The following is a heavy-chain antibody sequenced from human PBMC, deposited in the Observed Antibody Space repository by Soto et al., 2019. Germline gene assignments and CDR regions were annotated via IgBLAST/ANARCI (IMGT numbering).Heavy chain of an antibody. CDR2: IYYSGRN. V-gene: IGHV4-31*03. Sequence: SETLSLTCTVSGGSISSGGYYWSWIRQHPGKGLEWIGYIYYSGRNYYNPSLKSRVTISVDTSKNQFSLKLSSVTAADTAVYYCAREVWIFFGVAKGAFDIWGQGTMVTVSS. J-gene: IGHJ3*02. D-gene: IGHD3-3*01. CDR1: GGSISSGGYY. CDR3: AREVWIFFGVAKGAFDI.